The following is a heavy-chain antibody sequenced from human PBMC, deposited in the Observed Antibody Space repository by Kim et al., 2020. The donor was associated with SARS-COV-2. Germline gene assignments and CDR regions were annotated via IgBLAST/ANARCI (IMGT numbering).Heavy chain of an antibody. Sequence: GGSLRLSCAASGFTFSSYGMHWVRQAPGKGLEWVAVISYDGSNKYYADSVKGRFTISRDNSKNTLYLQMNSLRAEDTAVYYCAMGGNYYDSSGLTDYWG. CDR1: GFTFSSYG. J-gene: IGHJ4*01. CDR2: ISYDGSNK. D-gene: IGHD3-22*01. CDR3: AMGGNYYDSSGLTDY. V-gene: IGHV3-33*05.